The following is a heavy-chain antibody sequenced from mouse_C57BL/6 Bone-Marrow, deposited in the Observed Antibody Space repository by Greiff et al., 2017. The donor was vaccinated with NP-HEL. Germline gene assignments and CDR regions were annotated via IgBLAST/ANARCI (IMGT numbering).Heavy chain of an antibody. V-gene: IGHV1-15*01. D-gene: IGHD1-1*01. CDR3: RYYGSSYEVDY. CDR1: GYTFTDYE. J-gene: IGHJ2*01. CDR2: IDPETGGT. Sequence: QVQLKESGAELVRPGASVTLSCKASGYTFTDYEMHWVKQTPVHGLEWIGAIDPETGGTAYNQKFKGKAILTADKSSSTAYMELRSLTSEDSAVYYCRYYGSSYEVDYWGQGTTLTVSS.